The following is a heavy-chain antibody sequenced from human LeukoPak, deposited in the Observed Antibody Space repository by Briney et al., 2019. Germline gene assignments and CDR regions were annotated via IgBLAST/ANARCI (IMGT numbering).Heavy chain of an antibody. J-gene: IGHJ4*02. CDR2: IDSDGSST. V-gene: IGHV3-74*01. Sequence: GRSLRLSCAASGFSFSSYWTHWVRQAPGKGLVWVSRIDSDGSSTSYADSVKGRFTISRDNAKNTLYLQMNSLRAEDTAVYYCARGFGYDNILTYWGQGTLVTVSS. D-gene: IGHD5-12*01. CDR1: GFSFSSYW. CDR3: ARGFGYDNILTY.